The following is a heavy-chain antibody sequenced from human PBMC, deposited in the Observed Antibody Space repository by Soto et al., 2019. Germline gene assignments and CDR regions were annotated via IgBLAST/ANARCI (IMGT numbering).Heavy chain of an antibody. CDR3: AHRVLRTVFGLVTTTAIYFDF. CDR1: GFSLTTSGVG. CDR2: IYWDDDK. Sequence: QITLNESGPTQVKPRQTLTLTCTFSGFSLTTSGVGVGWIRQSPGKAPEWLALIYWDDDKRYSPSLKSRLTITNDTSKNQLVLTMADLDPAATATYYCAHRVLRTVFGLVTTTAIYFDFWGQGTPVAVSS. V-gene: IGHV2-5*02. D-gene: IGHD3-3*01. J-gene: IGHJ4*02.